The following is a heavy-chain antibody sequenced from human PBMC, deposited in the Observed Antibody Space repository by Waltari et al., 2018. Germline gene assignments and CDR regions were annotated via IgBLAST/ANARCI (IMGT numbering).Heavy chain of an antibody. CDR3: AREPTIVIGWFDAFDI. CDR1: GGTFCSYA. CDR2: IIPIVGIA. D-gene: IGHD2-15*01. Sequence: QVQLVQSGAEVKKDGSSVKVSCKACGGTFCSYATSRVRAAPGQGLEWMGGIIPIVGIANYAQKFQGRVTITADESTSTAYMELSSLRSEDTAVYYCAREPTIVIGWFDAFDIWGQGTMVTVSS. J-gene: IGHJ3*02. V-gene: IGHV1-69*12.